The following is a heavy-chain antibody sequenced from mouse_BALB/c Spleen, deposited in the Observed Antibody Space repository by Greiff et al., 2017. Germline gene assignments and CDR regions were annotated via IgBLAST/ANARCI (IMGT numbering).Heavy chain of an antibody. CDR2: ISSGGSYT. CDR3: ARDGSGYDGFAY. CDR1: GFTFSSYA. J-gene: IGHJ3*01. D-gene: IGHD2-2*01. V-gene: IGHV5-9-4*01. Sequence: EVMLVESGGGLVKPGGSLKLSCAASGFTFSSYAMSWVRQSPEKRLEWVAEISSGGSYTYYPDTVTGRFTISRDNAKNTLYLEMSSLRSEDTAMYYCARDGSGYDGFAYWGQGTLVTVSA.